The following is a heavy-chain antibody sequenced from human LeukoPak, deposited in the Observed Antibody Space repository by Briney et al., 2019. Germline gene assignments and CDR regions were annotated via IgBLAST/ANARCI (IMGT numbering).Heavy chain of an antibody. Sequence: PGGSLRLSCAASGFTFSSYWMSWVRQAPGKGLEWVANIKQDGSEKYNVDSVKGRFTISRDNAKNSLYLQMNSLRAEDTAVYYCARDPTPKELGYCSSTSCYQRVYWGQGTLVTVSS. D-gene: IGHD2-2*01. CDR2: IKQDGSEK. CDR3: ARDPTPKELGYCSSTSCYQRVY. J-gene: IGHJ4*02. CDR1: GFTFSSYW. V-gene: IGHV3-7*01.